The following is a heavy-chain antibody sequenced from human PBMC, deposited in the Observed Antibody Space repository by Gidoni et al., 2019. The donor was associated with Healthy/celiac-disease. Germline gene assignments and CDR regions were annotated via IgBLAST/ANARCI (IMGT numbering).Heavy chain of an antibody. Sequence: EVQLLESGGGLVQPGGSLRLSCAASGFTFSSYSMSWVRQAPGKGLEWVAAISGSGGSKYYADSVKGRFTISRDNSKNTLYMQMNSLRAEDTAVYYCAKGRHYGSGSCMVYWGQGTLVTVSS. CDR2: ISGSGGSK. CDR1: GFTFSSYS. CDR3: AKGRHYGSGSCMVY. J-gene: IGHJ4*02. D-gene: IGHD3-10*01. V-gene: IGHV3-23*01.